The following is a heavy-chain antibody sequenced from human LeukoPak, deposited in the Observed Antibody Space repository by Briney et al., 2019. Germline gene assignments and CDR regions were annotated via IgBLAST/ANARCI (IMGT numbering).Heavy chain of an antibody. CDR3: ARGPGGKYSSGWYTLHYFDY. J-gene: IGHJ4*02. CDR1: GYTFINYG. D-gene: IGHD6-19*01. V-gene: IGHV1-18*01. CDR2: ISAYNGNT. Sequence: ASVKVSCKASGYTFINYGINWVRQAPGQGLEWMGWISAYNGNTNYAQKLQGRVTMTTDTSTSTAYMELRSLRSDDTAVYYCARGPGGKYSSGWYTLHYFDYWGQGTLVTVSS.